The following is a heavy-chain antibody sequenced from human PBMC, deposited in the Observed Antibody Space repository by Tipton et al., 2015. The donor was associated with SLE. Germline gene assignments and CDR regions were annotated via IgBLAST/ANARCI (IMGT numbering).Heavy chain of an antibody. CDR3: ARHPPGDDIWTGYYGPLYYGMDV. D-gene: IGHD3-9*01. V-gene: IGHV4-59*08. Sequence: TLSLTCTVSGGSISSYYWSWIRQPPGKGLEWIGYIYYSGSTNYNPSLKSRVTISVDTSKNQFSLKLSSVTAADTAVYYCARHPPGDDIWTGYYGPLYYGMDVWGQGTTVTVSS. CDR1: GGSISSYY. J-gene: IGHJ6*02. CDR2: IYYSGST.